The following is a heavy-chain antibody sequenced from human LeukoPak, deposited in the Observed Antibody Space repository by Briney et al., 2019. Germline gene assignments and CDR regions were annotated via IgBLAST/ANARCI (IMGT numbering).Heavy chain of an antibody. CDR3: ARDAAVAYYYYYYMDV. Sequence: GGSLRLSCAASGFTFSGYAMSWVRQAPGKGLEWVSAISGGGGSTYYADSVKGRFTISRDNSKNTLYLQMNSLRAEDTAVYYCARDAAVAYYYYYYMDVWGKGTTVTVSS. J-gene: IGHJ6*03. D-gene: IGHD6-25*01. V-gene: IGHV3-23*01. CDR1: GFTFSGYA. CDR2: ISGGGGST.